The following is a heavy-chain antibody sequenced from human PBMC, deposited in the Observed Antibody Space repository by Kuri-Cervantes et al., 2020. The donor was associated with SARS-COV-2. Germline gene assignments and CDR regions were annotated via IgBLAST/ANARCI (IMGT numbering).Heavy chain of an antibody. D-gene: IGHD2-2*01. CDR1: GFTFSSYG. V-gene: IGHV3-30*18. CDR2: ISYDGSNK. CDR3: ANLVGDVVVPAAKETRYYGMDV. J-gene: IGHJ6*02. Sequence: GGSLRLSCAASGFTFSSYGMHWVRQVPGKGLEWVAVISYDGSNKYYADSVKGRFTISRDNSKNTLCLQMNSLRAEDTAVYYCANLVGDVVVPAAKETRYYGMDVWGQGTTVTVSS.